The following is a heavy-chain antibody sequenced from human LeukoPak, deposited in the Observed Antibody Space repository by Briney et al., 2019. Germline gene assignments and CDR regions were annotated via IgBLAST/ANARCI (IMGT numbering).Heavy chain of an antibody. Sequence: PGGSLRLSCAASGFTFSSYSMNWVRQAPGKGLEWVSSISSSSYIYYADSVKGRFTISRDNAKNSLYLQMNSLRAEDTAVYYCARDLTSRGGFDYWGQGTLVTVSS. V-gene: IGHV3-21*01. D-gene: IGHD3-16*01. CDR2: ISSSSYI. J-gene: IGHJ4*02. CDR3: ARDLTSRGGFDY. CDR1: GFTFSSYS.